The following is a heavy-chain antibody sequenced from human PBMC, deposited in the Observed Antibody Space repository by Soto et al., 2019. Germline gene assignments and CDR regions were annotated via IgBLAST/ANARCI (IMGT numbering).Heavy chain of an antibody. J-gene: IGHJ4*02. CDR3: ARNRRETGDFDY. CDR1: GYTFTSYD. V-gene: IGHV1-8*01. CDR2: MNPNNGDT. Sequence: QVQLVQSGAEVKKPGASVKVSCKTSGYTFTSYDINWMRQATGQGLEWLGWMNPNNGDTGYAQKFQGRVTMTRDTSISTAYMELSSLRSGDTAVYFCARNRRETGDFDYWGQGTLVTVSS. D-gene: IGHD2-21*01.